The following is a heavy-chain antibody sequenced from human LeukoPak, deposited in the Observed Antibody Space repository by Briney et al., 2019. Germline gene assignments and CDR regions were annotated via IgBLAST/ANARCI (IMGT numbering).Heavy chain of an antibody. CDR1: GGSFSGYY. CDR2: INHSGST. CDR3: ARGRGLWFGEARGMDV. V-gene: IGHV4-34*01. J-gene: IGHJ6*02. Sequence: PSETLSLTCAVYGGSFSGYYWSWIRQPPGKGLEWIGEINHSGSTNYNPSLKSRVTISVDTSKNQFSLKLTSVTAADTAVYYCARGRGLWFGEARGMDVWGQGTTVTVSS. D-gene: IGHD3-10*01.